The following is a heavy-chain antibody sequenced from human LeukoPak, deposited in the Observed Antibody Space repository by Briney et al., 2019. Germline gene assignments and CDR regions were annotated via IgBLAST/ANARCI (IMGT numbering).Heavy chain of an antibody. J-gene: IGHJ4*02. Sequence: GGSLRLSCAAPGFTFSNYGMSWVRQAPGKGLEWVSVVSDSGSGAYYADSVKGRFTISRDNSKNTLYLQMNSLRAEDTAVYYCAPDLRGSAWSLDYWGQGTLVTVSS. V-gene: IGHV3-23*01. CDR1: GFTFSNYG. D-gene: IGHD6-19*01. CDR3: APDLRGSAWSLDY. CDR2: VSDSGSGA.